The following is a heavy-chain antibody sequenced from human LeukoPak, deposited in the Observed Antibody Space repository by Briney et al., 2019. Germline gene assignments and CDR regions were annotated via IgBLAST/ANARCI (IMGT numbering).Heavy chain of an antibody. Sequence: KSSETLSLTCTVSGDSISSYYWSWIRQPPGKGLEWIGYIYYSGSTNYNPSLKSRVTISIDTSKNQFSLKLSSVTAADMAVYYCASSDYGDYDWFDPWGQGTLVTVSS. V-gene: IGHV4-59*08. CDR2: IYYSGST. CDR1: GDSISSYY. J-gene: IGHJ5*02. D-gene: IGHD4-17*01. CDR3: ASSDYGDYDWFDP.